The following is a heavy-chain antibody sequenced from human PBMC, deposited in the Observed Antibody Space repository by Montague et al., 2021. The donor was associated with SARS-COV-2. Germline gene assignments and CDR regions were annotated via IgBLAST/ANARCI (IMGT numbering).Heavy chain of an antibody. J-gene: IGHJ4*02. Sequence: TLSLTRTVSGGSISSGGYYWSWIRQHPGKGLEWIGYIYYSGSTYYNPSLKSRVTISVDTSKNQFSLKLSSVTAADTAVYYCARVQRITIFGVVTYFDYWGQGTLVTVSS. CDR1: GGSISSGGYY. D-gene: IGHD3-3*01. CDR3: ARVQRITIFGVVTYFDY. V-gene: IGHV4-31*03. CDR2: IYYSGST.